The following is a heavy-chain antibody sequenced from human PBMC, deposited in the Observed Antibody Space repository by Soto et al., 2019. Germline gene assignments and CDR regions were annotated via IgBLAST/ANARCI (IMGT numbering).Heavy chain of an antibody. CDR1: GYTFTGYY. CDR3: ARGMGTAMVSLYYFYY. CDR2: INPKSGGA. D-gene: IGHD5-18*01. Sequence: QVQLVQSGAEVKQPGASVKVSCKASGYTFTGYYIHWVREAPGQGLEWMGWINPKSGGADYARKFQDRVTMTRDTSISTVYMEVRSLRSDDTAIYYCARGMGTAMVSLYYFYYWGQGTRVTVSS. J-gene: IGHJ4*02. V-gene: IGHV1-2*02.